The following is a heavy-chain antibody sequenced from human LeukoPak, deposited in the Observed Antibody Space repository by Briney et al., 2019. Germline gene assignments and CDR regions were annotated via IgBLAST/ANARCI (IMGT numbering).Heavy chain of an antibody. CDR2: ISYDGTNK. D-gene: IGHD5-18*01. V-gene: IGHV3-30*18. CDR3: AKDSSRDSPMVRLNY. J-gene: IGHJ4*02. CDR1: GFTFSSSD. Sequence: PGGSLRLSCAASGFTFSSSDMHWVRQAPGKGLEWVALISYDGTNKYYPESVKGRFTISRDNSKNTLYLQMNNLRPEDTAVYYCAKDSSRDSPMVRLNYWGQGALVTVSS.